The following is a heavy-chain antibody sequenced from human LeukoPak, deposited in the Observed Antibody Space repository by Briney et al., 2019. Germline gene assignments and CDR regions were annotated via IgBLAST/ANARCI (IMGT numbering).Heavy chain of an antibody. CDR2: LSATGGDT. D-gene: IGHD4-17*01. J-gene: IGHJ4*02. Sequence: GGSLRLSCTASGFTFSGFGMSWVRQAPGKGLEWVSSLSATGGDTYYADSVKGRFAISRDNSKNTLNLQMNSLRAEDTAVYYCAKDYGDSFDYWGQGTRVTVSS. CDR3: AKDYGDSFDY. CDR1: GFTFSGFG. V-gene: IGHV3-23*01.